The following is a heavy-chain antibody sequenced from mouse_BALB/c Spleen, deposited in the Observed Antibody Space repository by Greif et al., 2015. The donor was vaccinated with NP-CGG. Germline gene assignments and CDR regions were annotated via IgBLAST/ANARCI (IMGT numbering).Heavy chain of an antibody. CDR1: GFTFSSYG. J-gene: IGHJ3*01. Sequence: EVQLVESGGGLVQPGGSLKLSCAASGFTFSSYGMSWVRQTPDKRLELVATINSNGGSTYYPGSVKGRFTISRDNAKNTLYLQMSSLKSEDTAMYYCARDDYDYDGAWFAYWGQGTLVTVSA. V-gene: IGHV5-6-3*01. CDR3: ARDDYDYDGAWFAY. CDR2: INSNGGST. D-gene: IGHD2-4*01.